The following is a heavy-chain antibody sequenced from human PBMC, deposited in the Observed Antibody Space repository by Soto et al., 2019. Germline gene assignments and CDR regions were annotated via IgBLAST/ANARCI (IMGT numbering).Heavy chain of an antibody. J-gene: IGHJ3*01. CDR2: LLHSGTT. D-gene: IGHD6-19*01. CDR3: DYSSGWYRHDV. V-gene: IGHV4-4*02. CDR1: GDSISSPKW. Sequence: QVQLQESGPGLVKPSGTLSLTCAVSGDSISSPKWWTWLRQPPGKGLEWIGELLHSGTTNYNPSLKSRVTLSVDKPQNQFSVKLTSVTAAGTAIYYCDYSSGWYRHDVWGQGTSVTVSS.